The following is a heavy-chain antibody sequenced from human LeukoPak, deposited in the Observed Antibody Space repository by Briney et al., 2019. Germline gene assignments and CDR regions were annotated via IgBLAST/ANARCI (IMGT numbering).Heavy chain of an antibody. Sequence: GGSLRLSCAVSGLTVSSNYMSWVRQATGKGLQWVSILYSGGSTYYADSVKGRFTISRDNSKNTLYLQMNSLRAEDTALYYCARGLRYYGSGIYWYYFDYWGQGTLVTVSS. J-gene: IGHJ4*02. D-gene: IGHD3-10*01. CDR3: ARGLRYYGSGIYWYYFDY. CDR2: LYSGGST. CDR1: GLTVSSNY. V-gene: IGHV3-53*01.